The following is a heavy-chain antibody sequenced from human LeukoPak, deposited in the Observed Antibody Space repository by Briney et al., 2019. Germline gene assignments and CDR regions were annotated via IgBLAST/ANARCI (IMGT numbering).Heavy chain of an antibody. Sequence: GGSLRLSCAASGFTFSSYAMHWVRQAPGKRLEWVAVISYDGSNKYYADSVKGRFTISRDHSKNTLYLQMNSLRAEDTAVYYCARLPLAAAGNGYWGQGTLVSV. V-gene: IGHV3-30-3*01. CDR3: ARLPLAAAGNGY. CDR1: GFTFSSYA. J-gene: IGHJ4*02. D-gene: IGHD6-13*01. CDR2: ISYDGSNK.